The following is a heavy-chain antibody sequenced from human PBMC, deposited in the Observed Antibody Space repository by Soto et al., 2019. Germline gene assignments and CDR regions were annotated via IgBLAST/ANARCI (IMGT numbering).Heavy chain of an antibody. CDR1: GFTVSSYW. J-gene: IGHJ6*02. V-gene: IGHV3-7*04. CDR3: ARGYLNYDFWSGYYKGQSNYYYYYGMDV. Sequence: GGSLRLSCAASGFTVSSYWMSWVRQAPGKGLEWVANIKQDGSEKYYVDSVKGRFTISRDNAKNSLYLQMNSLRAEDTAVYYCARGYLNYDFWSGYYKGQSNYYYYYGMDVWGQGTTVTVSS. CDR2: IKQDGSEK. D-gene: IGHD3-3*01.